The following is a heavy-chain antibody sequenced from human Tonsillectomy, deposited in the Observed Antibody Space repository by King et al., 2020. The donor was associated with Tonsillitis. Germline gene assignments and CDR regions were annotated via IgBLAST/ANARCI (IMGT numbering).Heavy chain of an antibody. V-gene: IGHV3-7*03. Sequence: VQLVESGGGLVQPGGSLRLSCAASGFTFSSYWMSWVRQAPGKGLEWVANIKQDGSEKYYVDSVKGRFTISRDNAKNSLYLQMNSLRAEDTAVYYCAREYYYGSGRQPPVYLDYWGQGTLVTVSS. J-gene: IGHJ4*02. D-gene: IGHD3-10*01. CDR3: AREYYYGSGRQPPVYLDY. CDR1: GFTFSSYW. CDR2: IKQDGSEK.